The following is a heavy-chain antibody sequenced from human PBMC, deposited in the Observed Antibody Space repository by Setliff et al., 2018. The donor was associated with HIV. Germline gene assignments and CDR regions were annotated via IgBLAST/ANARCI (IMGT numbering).Heavy chain of an antibody. V-gene: IGHV3-23*01. CDR3: AKVDNGHYDSTSCRDFDY. D-gene: IGHD2-2*01. CDR2: IDPSGDLT. J-gene: IGHJ4*02. Sequence: GGSLRLSCAASGLTLSIYSMSWLRQAPGKGLDWVSAIDPSGDLTYYADSVKGRFTISRDNSKNVLSLQMNSLRAEDTAVYYCAKVDNGHYDSTSCRDFDYWGRGTLVTVSS. CDR1: GLTLSIYS.